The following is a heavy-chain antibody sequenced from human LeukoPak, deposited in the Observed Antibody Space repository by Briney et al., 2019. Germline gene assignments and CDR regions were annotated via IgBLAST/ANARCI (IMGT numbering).Heavy chain of an antibody. CDR3: ARDRSEWSAEDNWFDH. Sequence: SETLSLTCTVSGYSISSGYYWGWIRQPPGKGLEWIGSIYYSGSTYYNPSLKSRVTISVDTSKNQFSLKLSSVTAADTAVYYCARDRSEWSAEDNWFDHWGRGTLVTVSS. D-gene: IGHD3-3*01. V-gene: IGHV4-38-2*02. CDR2: IYYSGST. CDR1: GYSISSGYY. J-gene: IGHJ5*02.